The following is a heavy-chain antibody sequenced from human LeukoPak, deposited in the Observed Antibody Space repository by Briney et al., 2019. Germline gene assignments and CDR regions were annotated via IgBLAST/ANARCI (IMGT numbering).Heavy chain of an antibody. CDR3: ARRAGAYSHPYDY. CDR1: GFTFSSYA. D-gene: IGHD4/OR15-4a*01. CDR2: ISYDGSNK. J-gene: IGHJ4*02. V-gene: IGHV3-30*04. Sequence: GGSLRLSCAASGFTFSSYAMHWVRQAPGKGLEWVAVISYDGSNKYYADSVKGRFTISRDNAKNSLYLQMNSLRAEDTAVYYCARRAGAYSHPYDYWGQGTLVTVSS.